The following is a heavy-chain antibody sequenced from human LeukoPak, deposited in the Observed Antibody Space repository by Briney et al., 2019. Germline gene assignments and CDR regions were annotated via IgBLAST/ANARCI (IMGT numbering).Heavy chain of an antibody. CDR3: ARSGPDGIFFDY. D-gene: IGHD1-14*01. Sequence: SETLSLTCTVSGGSISSYYWSWIRQPAGKGLEWIGRIYASGSTNYNPSLKSRVTMSVDTSKNQFSLKLSSVTAADTAVYYCARSGPDGIFFDYWGQGTLVTVSS. CDR1: GGSISSYY. V-gene: IGHV4-4*07. CDR2: IYASGST. J-gene: IGHJ4*02.